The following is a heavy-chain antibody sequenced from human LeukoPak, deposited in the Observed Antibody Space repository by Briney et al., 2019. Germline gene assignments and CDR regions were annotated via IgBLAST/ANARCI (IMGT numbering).Heavy chain of an antibody. D-gene: IGHD6-13*01. CDR2: ISYHGIDK. J-gene: IGHJ6*02. Sequence: GGSLRLSCAASGFTFSTYGMHWVRQAPGKGLEWVALISYHGIDKFYADSVEGRFTISRDNSKNTLYLQMNSLRSEDMAVYYCAKRRCSRCPPTGDMDVWGQGTTVTVSS. CDR1: GFTFSTYG. V-gene: IGHV3-30*18. CDR3: AKRRCSRCPPTGDMDV.